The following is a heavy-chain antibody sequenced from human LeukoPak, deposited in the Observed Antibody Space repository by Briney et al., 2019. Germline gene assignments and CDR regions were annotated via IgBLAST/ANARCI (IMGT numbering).Heavy chain of an antibody. V-gene: IGHV3-30-3*01. D-gene: IGHD3-22*01. CDR3: ARGSVYYDSSGYYYIDY. CDR1: GFTFSSYA. Sequence: PGGSLRLSCAASGFTFSSYAMHWVRQAPGKGLEWVAVISYDGSNKYYADSVKGRFTISRDNSKNTLYLQVNSLRAEDTAVYYCARGSVYYDSSGYYYIDYWGQGTLVTVSS. J-gene: IGHJ4*02. CDR2: ISYDGSNK.